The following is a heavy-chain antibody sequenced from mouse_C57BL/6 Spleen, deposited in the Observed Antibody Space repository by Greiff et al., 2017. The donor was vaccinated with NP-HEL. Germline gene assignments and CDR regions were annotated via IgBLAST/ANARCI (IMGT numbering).Heavy chain of an antibody. Sequence: QVQLQQSGAELVRPGTSVKMSCKASGYTFTNYWIGWAKQRPGHGLEWIGDIYPGGGSTNYNEKFKGKATLTADKSSSTAYMQFISLTSEDSAIYYCARWGDSSGYFDYWGQGTTLTVSS. CDR1: GYTFTNYW. CDR2: IYPGGGST. V-gene: IGHV1-63*01. CDR3: ARWGDSSGYFDY. D-gene: IGHD3-2*02. J-gene: IGHJ2*01.